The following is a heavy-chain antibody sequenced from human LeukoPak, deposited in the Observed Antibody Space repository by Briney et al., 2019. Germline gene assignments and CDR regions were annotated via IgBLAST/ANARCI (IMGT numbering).Heavy chain of an antibody. V-gene: IGHV3-23*01. CDR2: ISGSGGST. D-gene: IGHD2-21*01. CDR1: GFTFTTYA. Sequence: PGGSLRLSCAASGFTFTTYAMSWVRQAPGKGLEGVSSISGSGGSTYYADSVKGRFTISRDNSKTTLSLKMNNLRADDTALYYCAKGVPRYEGGAWIDAFDIWGQGTMVTVSS. CDR3: AKGVPRYEGGAWIDAFDI. J-gene: IGHJ3*02.